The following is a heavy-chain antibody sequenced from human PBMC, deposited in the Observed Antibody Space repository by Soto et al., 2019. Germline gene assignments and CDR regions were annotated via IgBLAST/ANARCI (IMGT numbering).Heavy chain of an antibody. D-gene: IGHD5-12*01. CDR3: AREMATISLGAFDI. J-gene: IGHJ3*02. CDR1: GFGFSSYW. CDR2: TNNDGSAT. V-gene: IGHV3-74*01. Sequence: GGSLRLSCAASGFGFSSYWMHWVRQAPGKGLVLVSRTNNDGSATTYADSVRGRFTSFRDNAKNTLFLQMTSLGVEDTAVYYCAREMATISLGAFDIWGEGTMVTVSS.